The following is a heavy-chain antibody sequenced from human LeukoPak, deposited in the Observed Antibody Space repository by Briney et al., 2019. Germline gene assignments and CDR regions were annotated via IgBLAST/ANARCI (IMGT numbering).Heavy chain of an antibody. CDR1: GGSISNDNYY. CDR2: VYHSGST. Sequence: SETLSLTCTVSGGSISNDNYYWSWIRQPPGKGLEWIGYVYHSGSTYQNPSLKSRITISVDRSENQFSLKLSSVTAADTAVYYCAAVGATHYFDYWGQGTLVTVSS. J-gene: IGHJ4*02. CDR3: AAVGATHYFDY. D-gene: IGHD1-26*01. V-gene: IGHV4-30-2*01.